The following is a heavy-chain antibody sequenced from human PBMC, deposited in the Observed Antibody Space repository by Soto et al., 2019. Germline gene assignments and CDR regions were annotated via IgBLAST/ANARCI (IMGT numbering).Heavy chain of an antibody. CDR2: IIPIFVTA. D-gene: IGHD2-8*02. V-gene: IGHV1-69*13. J-gene: IGHJ3*02. CDR3: ARRMEPGGAFDI. CDR1: GGTFSSYA. Sequence: SVKVSCNASGGTFSSYAISWVRQAPGQGLEWMGGIIPIFVTANYAQKFQGRVTITADESTSTAYMELCSLRSEDTAVYYCARRMEPGGAFDIWGKVTMVTVS.